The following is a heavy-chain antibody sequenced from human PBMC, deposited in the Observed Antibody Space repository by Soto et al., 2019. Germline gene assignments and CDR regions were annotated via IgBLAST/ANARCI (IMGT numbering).Heavy chain of an antibody. CDR1: VFTFSDYY. V-gene: IGHV3-11*01. CDR3: PRAREAFYDFQSGYYTPIGFEP. D-gene: IGHD3-3*01. Sequence: VGSLRLSCASSVFTFSDYYMSCIRHSPGRWLEWVSYISSSGSTIYYADSVKGRFTISRDNAKNSLYLQMNSLRAEDTAVYYCPRAREAFYDFQSGYYTPIGFEPWGQGTLVTGPS. J-gene: IGHJ5*02. CDR2: ISSSGSTI.